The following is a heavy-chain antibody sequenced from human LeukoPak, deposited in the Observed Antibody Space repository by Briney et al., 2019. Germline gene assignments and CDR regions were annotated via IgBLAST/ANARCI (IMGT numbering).Heavy chain of an antibody. J-gene: IGHJ4*02. Sequence: GGSLRLSCAASGFIVSNNYMSWVRQAPGKGLEWVSVIESGGSTYYAGSVKGRFSISRDNSKNTVYLQMNSLRAEDTAVYYCARLNYYDGSIYHQYFDYWGQGTLVTVSS. V-gene: IGHV3-66*04. CDR2: IESGGST. CDR1: GFIVSNNY. CDR3: ARLNYYDGSIYHQYFDY. D-gene: IGHD3-22*01.